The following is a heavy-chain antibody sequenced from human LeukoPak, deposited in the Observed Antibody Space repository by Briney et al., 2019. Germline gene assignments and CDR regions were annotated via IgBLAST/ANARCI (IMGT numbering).Heavy chain of an antibody. J-gene: IGHJ4*02. CDR1: GYTFTSYS. D-gene: IGHD6-19*01. Sequence: ASVKVSCKASGYTFTSYSFSWVRQAPGQGLEWMGWVSTTNDKANYAQKLQGRVTMTTDTSTSTAYMELRSLRSDDTAVYYCARTMQQWLVDAAGGDYWGQGTLVTVSS. CDR3: ARTMQQWLVDAAGGDY. V-gene: IGHV1-18*01. CDR2: VSTTNDKA.